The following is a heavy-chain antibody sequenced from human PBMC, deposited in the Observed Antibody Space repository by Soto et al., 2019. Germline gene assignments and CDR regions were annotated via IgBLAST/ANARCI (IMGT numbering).Heavy chain of an antibody. CDR2: ISGSGDNT. D-gene: IGHD4-17*01. Sequence: VQLLESGGGLVQPGGSLRLSCAASGFTFSIYGMSWVRQAPGKGLEWVSVISGSGDNTYYADSVKGRFTISRDNSKNTLYLQMNSLRAEDTAVYYCAKDPTTVVRGYFDSWGQGTLVTVSP. J-gene: IGHJ4*02. V-gene: IGHV3-23*01. CDR3: AKDPTTVVRGYFDS. CDR1: GFTFSIYG.